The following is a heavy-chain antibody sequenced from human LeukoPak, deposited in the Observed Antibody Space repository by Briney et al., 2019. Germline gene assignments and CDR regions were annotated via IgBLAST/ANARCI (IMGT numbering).Heavy chain of an antibody. CDR2: INPNSGGT. D-gene: IGHD6-19*01. Sequence: GASVKVSCKASGYTFTGYYMHWVRQAPGQGLEWMGWINPNSGGTNYAQKFQGRVTMTRDTSISTAYMELSSLRSEDTAVYYCARDLRGVAVAGPAWRYWGQGTLVTVSS. CDR3: ARDLRGVAVAGPAWRY. V-gene: IGHV1-2*02. CDR1: GYTFTGYY. J-gene: IGHJ4*02.